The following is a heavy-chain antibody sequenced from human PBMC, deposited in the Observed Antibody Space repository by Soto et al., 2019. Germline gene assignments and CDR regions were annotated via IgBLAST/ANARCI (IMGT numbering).Heavy chain of an antibody. J-gene: IGHJ6*01. V-gene: IGHV4-39*01. Sequence: SETLSLTCTVSGGSISSSSYYWGWIRQPPGKGLEWIGSIYYSGSTYYNPSLKSRVTISVDTSKNQFSLKLSSVTAADTAVYYCARQRVIAVAGNDYYYYGMDVWGQGTTVTVSS. CDR3: ARQRVIAVAGNDYYYYGMDV. CDR2: IYYSGST. D-gene: IGHD6-19*01. CDR1: GGSISSSSYY.